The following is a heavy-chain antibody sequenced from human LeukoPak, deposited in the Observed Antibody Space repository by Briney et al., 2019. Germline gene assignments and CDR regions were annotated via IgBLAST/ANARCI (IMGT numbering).Heavy chain of an antibody. CDR2: ISSSSSYI. CDR3: ARVLSGSGSYSYYYYYGMDV. J-gene: IGHJ6*02. V-gene: IGHV3-21*01. CDR1: GFTFSSFN. D-gene: IGHD3-10*01. Sequence: GGSLRLSCAASGFTFSSFNMNWVRQAPGKGLEWVSSISSSSSYIYYADSVKGRFTISRDNAKNSLYLQMNSLRAEDTAVYYCARVLSGSGSYSYYYYYGMDVWGQGTTVTVSS.